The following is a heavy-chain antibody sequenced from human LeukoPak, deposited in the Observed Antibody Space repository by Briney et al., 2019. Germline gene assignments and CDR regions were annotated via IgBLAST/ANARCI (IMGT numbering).Heavy chain of an antibody. V-gene: IGHV1-69*06. J-gene: IGHJ3*02. CDR2: IIPIFGTA. Sequence: ASVKVSCKASGGTFSSYAISWVRQAPGQGLEWMGGIIPIFGTANYAQKFQGRVTITADKSTSTAYMELSSLRSEDTAVYYCARERMVRGVIIDDAFDIWGQGTMVTVSS. D-gene: IGHD3-10*01. CDR1: GGTFSSYA. CDR3: ARERMVRGVIIDDAFDI.